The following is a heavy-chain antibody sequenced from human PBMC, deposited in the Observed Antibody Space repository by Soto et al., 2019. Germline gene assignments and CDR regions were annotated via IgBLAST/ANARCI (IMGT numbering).Heavy chain of an antibody. Sequence: GGSLRLSCAASGVTFSSYAMSWVRQAPGKGLEWVSAISGSGGSTYYADSVKGRFTISRDNSKNTLYLQMNSLRAEDTAVYYCAKDSYYDSSGYYYYYGMDVWGQGTTVTVS. CDR2: ISGSGGST. CDR1: GVTFSSYA. J-gene: IGHJ6*02. D-gene: IGHD3-22*01. V-gene: IGHV3-23*01. CDR3: AKDSYYDSSGYYYYYGMDV.